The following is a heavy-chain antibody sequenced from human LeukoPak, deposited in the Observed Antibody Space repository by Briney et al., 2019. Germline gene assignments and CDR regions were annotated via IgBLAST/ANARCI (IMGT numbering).Heavy chain of an antibody. CDR1: GFTVNNNY. V-gene: IGHV3-66*01. CDR3: ARDQWEVSYYFDY. J-gene: IGHJ4*02. CDR2: IYSGGST. D-gene: IGHD3-16*02. Sequence: GGSLRLSCAVSGFTVNNNYMSWVRQAPGKGLEWVSVIYSGGSTYYADSVKGRFTISRDNSKNTLYLLMNSLRAEDTAVYYCARDQWEVSYYFDYWGQGTLVTVSS.